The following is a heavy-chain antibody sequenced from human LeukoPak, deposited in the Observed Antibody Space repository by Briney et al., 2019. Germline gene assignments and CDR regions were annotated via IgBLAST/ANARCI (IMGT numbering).Heavy chain of an antibody. CDR1: GFTFSSYA. Sequence: GGSLRLSCAASGFTFSSYAMSWVRQAPGKGLEWVSAISGSGGSTYYADSVKGRFTISRDNAKNTLYLQMNNLRAEDTAMYYCARDQRVTGRPDIDYWGQGTLVIVSP. D-gene: IGHD6-6*01. CDR3: ARDQRVTGRPDIDY. V-gene: IGHV3-23*01. CDR2: ISGSGGST. J-gene: IGHJ4*02.